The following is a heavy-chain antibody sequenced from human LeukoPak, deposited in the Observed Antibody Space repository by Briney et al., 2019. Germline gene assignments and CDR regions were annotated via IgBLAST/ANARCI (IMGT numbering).Heavy chain of an antibody. Sequence: GGSLRLSCAASGFTFDDYGMSWVRQAPGKGLEWVSGINWNGGSTGYADSVKGRFTISRDNAKNSQYLQMNSLRAEDTALYYCARVGNYYYYYYMDVWGKGTTVTVSS. J-gene: IGHJ6*03. CDR1: GFTFDDYG. D-gene: IGHD1-1*01. V-gene: IGHV3-20*04. CDR2: INWNGGST. CDR3: ARVGNYYYYYYMDV.